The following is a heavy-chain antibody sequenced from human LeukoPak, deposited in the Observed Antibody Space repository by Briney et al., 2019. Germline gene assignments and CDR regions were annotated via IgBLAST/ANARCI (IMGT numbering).Heavy chain of an antibody. Sequence: GASVKVSCKASGYTFTSYDINWVRQATGQGLEWMGWMNPNSGNTGYAQKFQGRVTMTRNTSISTAYMELSSLRSEDTAVYYCARVFSLWFGELFGYWGQGTLVTVSS. V-gene: IGHV1-8*01. J-gene: IGHJ4*02. CDR2: MNPNSGNT. CDR1: GYTFTSYD. D-gene: IGHD3-10*01. CDR3: ARVFSLWFGELFGY.